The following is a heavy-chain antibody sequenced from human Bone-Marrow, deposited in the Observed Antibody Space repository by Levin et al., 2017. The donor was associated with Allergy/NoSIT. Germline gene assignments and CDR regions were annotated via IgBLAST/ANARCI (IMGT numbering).Heavy chain of an antibody. Sequence: GESLKISCAASGFTFSRHWMSWVRQAPGKGLEWVASLNQDGSVKYHVDSVKGRFTISRDNADNSLYLQTSSLTLEDTAVYYCARLMGTTTIYDYWGQGTLVTVSS. J-gene: IGHJ4*02. CDR1: GFTFSRHW. CDR2: LNQDGSVK. V-gene: IGHV3-7*01. D-gene: IGHD1-1*01. CDR3: ARLMGTTTIYDY.